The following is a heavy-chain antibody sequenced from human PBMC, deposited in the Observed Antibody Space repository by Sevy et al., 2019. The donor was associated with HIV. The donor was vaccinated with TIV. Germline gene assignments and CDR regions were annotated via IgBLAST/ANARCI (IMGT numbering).Heavy chain of an antibody. CDR1: GFTFSSYA. Sequence: GGSLRLSCAASGFTFSSYAMHWVRQAPGKGLEWVAVISYDGSNKYYADSVKGRFTISRDNSKNPLYLQMNSLRAEDTAVYYCARVHGYYDFWSGYYNPGDYGMDVWGQGTTVTVSS. CDR2: ISYDGSNK. CDR3: ARVHGYYDFWSGYYNPGDYGMDV. J-gene: IGHJ6*02. D-gene: IGHD3-3*01. V-gene: IGHV3-30-3*01.